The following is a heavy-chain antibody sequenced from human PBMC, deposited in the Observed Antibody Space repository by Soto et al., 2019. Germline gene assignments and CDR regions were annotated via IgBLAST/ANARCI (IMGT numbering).Heavy chain of an antibody. CDR3: ARVDPGNWFDP. CDR1: GGSLSSYY. Sequence: SETLSLTCTVSGGSLSSYYWSWIRQPPGKGLEWIGYIYYSGSTNYNPSLKSRVTISVDTSKNQVSLKLSSVTAADTAVYYCARVDPGNWFDPWGQGTLVTVSS. J-gene: IGHJ5*02. V-gene: IGHV4-59*01. CDR2: IYYSGST.